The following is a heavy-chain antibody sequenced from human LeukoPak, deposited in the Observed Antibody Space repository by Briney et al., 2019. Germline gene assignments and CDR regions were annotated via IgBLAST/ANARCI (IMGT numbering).Heavy chain of an antibody. V-gene: IGHV1-18*01. Sequence: ASVKVSCKASGYTFTSYGISWVRQAPGQGLEWMGWISAYNGNTNCAQKLQGRVTMTTDTSTSTAYMELRSLRSDDTAVYYCARIIVGATGGLNWFDPWGQGTLVTVSS. CDR1: GYTFTSYG. CDR3: ARIIVGATGGLNWFDP. CDR2: ISAYNGNT. J-gene: IGHJ5*02. D-gene: IGHD1-26*01.